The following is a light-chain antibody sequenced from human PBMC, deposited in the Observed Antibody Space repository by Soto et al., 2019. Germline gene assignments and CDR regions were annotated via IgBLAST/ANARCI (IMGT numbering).Light chain of an antibody. CDR1: SSDVGAYNY. J-gene: IGLJ1*01. CDR3: SSKRDSSTLFV. CDR2: EVT. Sequence: QSVLTQPASVSGSPGQSITISCTGTSSDVGAYNYVSWYQHHPGKVPKLLIYEVTNRPSGVSDRFSGSKSGNTASLTISGLQAEDEADYYCSSKRDSSTLFVFETGTKVTV. V-gene: IGLV2-14*01.